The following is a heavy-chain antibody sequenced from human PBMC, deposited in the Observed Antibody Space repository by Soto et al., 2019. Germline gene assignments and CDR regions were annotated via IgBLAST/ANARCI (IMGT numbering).Heavy chain of an antibody. CDR3: ARESEDLTSNFDY. CDR2: ISSTTNYI. V-gene: IGHV3-21*06. J-gene: IGHJ4*02. CDR1: GFTFTRYS. Sequence: GGSLRLSCAASGFTFTRYSMNLVRQAPGKGLEWVSSISSTTNYIYYGDSMKGRFTISRDNAKNSLYLEMNSLRAEDTAVYYCARESEDLTSNFDYWGQGTLVTVSS.